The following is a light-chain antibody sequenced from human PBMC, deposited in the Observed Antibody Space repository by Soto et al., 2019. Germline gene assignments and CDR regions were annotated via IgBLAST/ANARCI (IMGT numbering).Light chain of an antibody. Sequence: QSVLTQPASVSGSPGQSITIFCIGTSSDVGGYNYVSWYQQHPGKAPKHMIYEVSNRPSGVSNRFSGSKSGNTASLTISGLQAEDEADYHCSSYTSSSTLVFGTGTKLTVL. J-gene: IGLJ1*01. V-gene: IGLV2-14*01. CDR1: SSDVGGYNY. CDR2: EVS. CDR3: SSYTSSSTLV.